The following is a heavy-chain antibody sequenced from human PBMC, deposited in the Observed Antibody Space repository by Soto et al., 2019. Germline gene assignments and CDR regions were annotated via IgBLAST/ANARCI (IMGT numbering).Heavy chain of an antibody. Sequence: SETLSLTCTVSGGSISSYYWSWIRQPPGKGLEWIGCSFYSGSTKYNPSLKSRVTISVDTSKNQFSLKLSSVTAADTAVYYCARHRGPNGFGGVIAPFDYWGQGTLVTVSS. CDR1: GGSISSYY. CDR3: ARHRGPNGFGGVIAPFDY. J-gene: IGHJ4*02. V-gene: IGHV4-59*08. D-gene: IGHD3-16*02. CDR2: SFYSGST.